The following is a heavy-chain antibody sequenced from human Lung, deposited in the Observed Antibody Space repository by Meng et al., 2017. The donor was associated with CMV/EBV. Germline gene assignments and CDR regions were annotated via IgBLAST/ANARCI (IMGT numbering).Heavy chain of an antibody. CDR3: AKEESGYYDALDI. CDR2: IDPKSGDT. D-gene: IGHD3-3*01. J-gene: IGHJ3*02. CDR1: GYTFTGDY. Sequence: ASVKVSCKVSGYTFTGDYLHWVRQAPGQGLEWMASIDPKSGDTKFAQKFQGRVTMTRDTSISTLYMQLSTLRSDDTAVYYCAKEESGYYDALDIWGQGTMVTVSS. V-gene: IGHV1-2*02.